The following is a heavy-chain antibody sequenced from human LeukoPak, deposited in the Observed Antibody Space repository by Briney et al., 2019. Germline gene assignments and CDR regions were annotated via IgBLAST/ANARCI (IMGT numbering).Heavy chain of an antibody. CDR3: ARKVVGYSYDYFDY. J-gene: IGHJ4*02. D-gene: IGHD5-18*01. Sequence: PSEALSLTCTVSGGSISTYYRSWIRQPPGKGLEWIGYLYYSGSTNYNPSLKSRVTISVDTSKNQFSLKLSSVTAADTAVYYCARKVVGYSYDYFDYWGQGTLVTVSS. CDR2: LYYSGST. V-gene: IGHV4-59*01. CDR1: GGSISTYY.